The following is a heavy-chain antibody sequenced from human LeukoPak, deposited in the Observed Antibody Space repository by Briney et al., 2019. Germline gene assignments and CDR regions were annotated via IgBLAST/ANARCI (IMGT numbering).Heavy chain of an antibody. D-gene: IGHD2-21*02. CDR2: ISGSGGST. J-gene: IGHJ4*02. CDR3: AKCLGGGDCYPVD. CDR1: GFTFSIHA. V-gene: IGHV3-23*01. Sequence: QSGGSLRLSCAASGFTFSIHAMSWVRQAPGKGLEWVSGISGSGGSTYYADSVKGRFTISRDNSKNTLYLQMNSLRAEDTAVYYCAKCLGGGDCYPVDWGQGTLSPSPQ.